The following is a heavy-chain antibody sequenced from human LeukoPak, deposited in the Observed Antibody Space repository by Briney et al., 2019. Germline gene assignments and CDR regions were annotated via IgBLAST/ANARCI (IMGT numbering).Heavy chain of an antibody. Sequence: PGGSQRLSCAASGFTLSNAWMSWVRQAPGKGLEWVGRIKSKTDGGTTDYAAPVKGRFTISRDDSKNTLYLQMNSLKTEDTAVYYCTTVAMVRGVIVNWGQGTLVTVSS. CDR1: GFTLSNAW. D-gene: IGHD3-10*01. V-gene: IGHV3-15*01. CDR3: TTVAMVRGVIVN. J-gene: IGHJ4*02. CDR2: IKSKTDGGTT.